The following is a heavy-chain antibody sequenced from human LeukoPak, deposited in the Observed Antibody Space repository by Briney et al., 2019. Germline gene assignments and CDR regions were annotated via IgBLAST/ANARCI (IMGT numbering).Heavy chain of an antibody. CDR1: GGSISSSSYY. V-gene: IGHV4-39*01. J-gene: IGHJ4*02. D-gene: IGHD5-24*01. CDR3: ARLGRDGYLDY. Sequence: SETLSLTCTVSGGSISSSSYYWGWIRQPPGKGLEWIGSIYYSGSTYYNPSLKSRDTISVDTSKNQFSLKLSSVTAADTAVYYCARLGRDGYLDYWGQGTLVTVSS. CDR2: IYYSGST.